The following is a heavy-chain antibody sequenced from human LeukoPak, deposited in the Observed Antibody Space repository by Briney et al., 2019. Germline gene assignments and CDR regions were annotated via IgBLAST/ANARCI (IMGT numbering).Heavy chain of an antibody. J-gene: IGHJ1*01. D-gene: IGHD4-17*01. CDR1: GFIVSTNY. CDR3: AKGVVIGASYDYGDYIPLPH. V-gene: IGHV3-66*02. CDR2: LFSDRRT. Sequence: GGSLRLSCAASGFIVSTNYMTWVRQAPGKGLQWVAILFSDRRTFYADTVKGRFTVSRDNSKNTLYLQMNGLRPEDTAVYYCAKGVVIGASYDYGDYIPLPHWGQGTLVTVSS.